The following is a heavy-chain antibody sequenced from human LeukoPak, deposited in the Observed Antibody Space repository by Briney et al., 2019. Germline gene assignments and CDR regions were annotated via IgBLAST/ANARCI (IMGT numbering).Heavy chain of an antibody. CDR2: IYYSGST. Sequence: SETLSLTCTVSGGSVSSGSYYWSWIRQPPGRGLEWIGYIYYSGSTNYNPSLKSRVTISVDTSKNQFSLKLSSVTAADTAVYHCAREAMYSYGNNFDYWGQGTLVTVSS. V-gene: IGHV4-61*01. J-gene: IGHJ4*02. CDR3: AREAMYSYGNNFDY. CDR1: GGSVSSGSYY. D-gene: IGHD5-18*01.